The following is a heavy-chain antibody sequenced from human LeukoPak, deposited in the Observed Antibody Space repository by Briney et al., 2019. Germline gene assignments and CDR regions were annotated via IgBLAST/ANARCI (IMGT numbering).Heavy chain of an antibody. J-gene: IGHJ5*02. CDR3: ATDWVYGSGSYYYTRHNWSDP. CDR1: GYTFTGYY. D-gene: IGHD3-10*01. V-gene: IGHV1-2*02. Sequence: ASVKVSCKASGYTFTGYYMHWVRQAPGQGLEWMGWINPNSGGTNYAQKFQGRVTMTRDTSISTAYMELSSLRSEDTAVYYCATDWVYGSGSYYYTRHNWSDPRGQGTLVTVSS. CDR2: INPNSGGT.